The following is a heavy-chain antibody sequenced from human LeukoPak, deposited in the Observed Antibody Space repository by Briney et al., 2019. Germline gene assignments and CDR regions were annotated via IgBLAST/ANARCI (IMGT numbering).Heavy chain of an antibody. CDR3: ARGGLGVAAAGFDY. J-gene: IGHJ4*02. CDR2: IKQDGSEK. V-gene: IGHV3-7*01. D-gene: IGHD6-13*01. CDR1: GFTFSSYW. Sequence: PGGSLRLSCAASGFTFSSYWMSWVRQAPGKGLEWVANIKQDGSEKYYVDSVKGRFTISRDNAKNSLYLQMNSLRAEDTAVYYCARGGLGVAAAGFDYWGQGTLVTVSS.